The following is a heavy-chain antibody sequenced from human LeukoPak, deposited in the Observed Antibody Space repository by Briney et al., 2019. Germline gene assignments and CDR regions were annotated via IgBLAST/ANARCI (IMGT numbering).Heavy chain of an antibody. V-gene: IGHV3-30-3*01. Sequence: PGGSLRLSCEGSGFNFMSFAMHWVRQAPGKGLEWVAIISYDGSSKYYGDSVKGRFTISRDNSKNTLYLQMNSLRAEDTAVYYCATANRGIAADPHDYWGQGTLVTVSS. CDR2: ISYDGSSK. CDR1: GFNFMSFA. CDR3: ATANRGIAADPHDY. D-gene: IGHD6-13*01. J-gene: IGHJ4*02.